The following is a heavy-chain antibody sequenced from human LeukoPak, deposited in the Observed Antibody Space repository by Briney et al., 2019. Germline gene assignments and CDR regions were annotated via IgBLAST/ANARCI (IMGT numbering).Heavy chain of an antibody. V-gene: IGHV3-23*01. CDR1: GFTFSSYA. CDR2: ISGSGGST. J-gene: IGHJ4*02. D-gene: IGHD3-22*01. Sequence: GSLRLSCAASGFTFSSYAMSWVRQAPGKGLEWVSAISGSGGSTYYADSVKGRLTISRDNSKNTLYLQMNSLRAEDTAAYYCAKDFRHYYDSSGYDPFADLQDYWGQGTLVTVSS. CDR3: AKDFRHYYDSSGYDPFADLQDY.